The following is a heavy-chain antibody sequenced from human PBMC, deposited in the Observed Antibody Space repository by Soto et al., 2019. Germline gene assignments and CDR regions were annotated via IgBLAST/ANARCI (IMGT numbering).Heavy chain of an antibody. J-gene: IGHJ4*02. CDR3: ARDTGDGTFDF. Sequence: XSVKVSCKASVYTFSSYAMHWVRQAPGQSLEWMGWINAGYGNTKSSQKFQDRVTISRDTSASTSYMVLTSLRSEDTAVYYCARDTGDGTFDFWGQGTLVTVSS. CDR2: INAGYGNT. V-gene: IGHV1-3*01. D-gene: IGHD7-27*01. CDR1: VYTFSSYA.